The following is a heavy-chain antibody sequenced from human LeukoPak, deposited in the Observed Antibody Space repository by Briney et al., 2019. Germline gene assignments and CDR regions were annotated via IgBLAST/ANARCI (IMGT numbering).Heavy chain of an antibody. V-gene: IGHV3-30-3*01. CDR1: GFTFSSYA. D-gene: IGHD2-15*01. CDR3: AKVVAATPGPNYFDY. Sequence: PGGSLRLSCAASGFTFSSYAMHWVRQAPGKGLEWVAVISYDGSNKYYADSVKGRFTISRDNSKNTLYLQMNSLRAEDTAVYYCAKVVAATPGPNYFDYWGQGTLVTVSS. J-gene: IGHJ4*02. CDR2: ISYDGSNK.